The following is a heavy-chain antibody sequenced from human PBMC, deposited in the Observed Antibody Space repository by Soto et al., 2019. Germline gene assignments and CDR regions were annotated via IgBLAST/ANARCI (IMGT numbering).Heavy chain of an antibody. CDR2: ISGSGGST. J-gene: IGHJ4*02. D-gene: IGHD1-1*01. CDR3: AKDQLEPAGYFDY. Sequence: WWSLRLSCAASVFTFSSYAMSWVRQAPGKGLEWVSAISGSGGSTYYADSVKGRFTISRDNSKNTLYLQMNSLRAEDTAVYYCAKDQLEPAGYFDYWGQGTLVTVSS. CDR1: VFTFSSYA. V-gene: IGHV3-23*01.